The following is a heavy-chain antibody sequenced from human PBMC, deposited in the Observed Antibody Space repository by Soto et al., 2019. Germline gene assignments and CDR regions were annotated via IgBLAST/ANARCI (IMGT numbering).Heavy chain of an antibody. D-gene: IGHD3-22*01. CDR2: IYYSGST. J-gene: IGHJ4*02. CDR3: ARLKYYYDSSGFDY. Sequence: PSETLSLTCTVSGGSISSSSYYWGWIRQPPGKGLEWIGSIYYSGSTYYNPSLKSRVTISVDTSKNQFSLKLSSVTAADTAVYYCARLKYYYDSSGFDYWGQGTLVTVYS. CDR1: GGSISSSSYY. V-gene: IGHV4-39*01.